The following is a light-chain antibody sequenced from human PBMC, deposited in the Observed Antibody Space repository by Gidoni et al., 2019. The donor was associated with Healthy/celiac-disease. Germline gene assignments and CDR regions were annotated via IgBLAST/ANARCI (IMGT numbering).Light chain of an antibody. CDR1: QSISSY. Sequence: DIQMTQSPSSLSASVGDRVTITCRASQSISSYLNWYQQKPGKAPKPLIYAASSLQSGVPSRFSGSGSGTDFTLTISSLQPEDFATYYFQQSYSTPYTFGQXTKLEIK. J-gene: IGKJ2*01. V-gene: IGKV1-39*01. CDR3: QQSYSTPYT. CDR2: AAS.